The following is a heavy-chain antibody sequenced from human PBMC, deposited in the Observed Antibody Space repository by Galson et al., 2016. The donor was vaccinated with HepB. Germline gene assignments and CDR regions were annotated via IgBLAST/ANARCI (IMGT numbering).Heavy chain of an antibody. CDR1: GYSFTRYS. D-gene: IGHD1-7*01. CDR3: ARERGNYHYFDY. Sequence: SVKVSCKASGYSFTRYSVYWVRQAPGQSLEWMGWIDAANGNTKYSQRFQGRVTFTRDTSASVVYLELSSLKSEDTAVYYCARERGNYHYFDYWGQGTLVTVSS. J-gene: IGHJ4*02. V-gene: IGHV1-3*01. CDR2: IDAANGNT.